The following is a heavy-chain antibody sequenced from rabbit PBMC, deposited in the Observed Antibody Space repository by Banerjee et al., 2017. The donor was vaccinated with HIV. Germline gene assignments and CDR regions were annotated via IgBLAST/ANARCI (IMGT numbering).Heavy chain of an antibody. Sequence: TLTCTASGFSFNNKYVMCWVRQAPGKGLEWIACVDGSSGSTWYASWAKGRFTITRSTSLNTVTLQMTSLTAADTASYFCARDLAGVIGWNFGLWGQGTLVTVS. J-gene: IGHJ4*01. D-gene: IGHD4-1*01. CDR1: GFSFNNKYV. CDR3: ARDLAGVIGWNFGL. CDR2: VDGSSGST. V-gene: IGHV1S43*01.